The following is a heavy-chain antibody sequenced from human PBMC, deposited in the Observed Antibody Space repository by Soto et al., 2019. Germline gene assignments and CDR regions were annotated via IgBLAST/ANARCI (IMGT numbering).Heavy chain of an antibody. Sequence: SVKVSCKASGGTFSSYAISWVRQAPGQGLEWMGGIIPIFGTANYAQKFQGRVTITADESTSTAYMELSSLRSEDTAVYYCAREGERYLARYFDYWGQGTLVTVS. D-gene: IGHD3-9*01. CDR3: AREGERYLARYFDY. CDR1: GGTFSSYA. V-gene: IGHV1-69*13. CDR2: IIPIFGTA. J-gene: IGHJ4*02.